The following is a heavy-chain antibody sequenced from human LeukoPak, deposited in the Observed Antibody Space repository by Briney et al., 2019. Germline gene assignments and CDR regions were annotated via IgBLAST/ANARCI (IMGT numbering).Heavy chain of an antibody. J-gene: IGHJ4*02. CDR1: GYTFTSYG. D-gene: IGHD1-26*01. CDR3: ARDGQTFRSGSYSDPFDY. Sequence: ASVKVSCKASGYTFTSYGISWVRQAPGQGLEWMGWISAYNGNTNYAQKLQGRVTMTTDTSTSTAYMELRSLRSDDTVVYYCARDGQTFRSGSYSDPFDYWGQGTLVTVSS. CDR2: ISAYNGNT. V-gene: IGHV1-18*01.